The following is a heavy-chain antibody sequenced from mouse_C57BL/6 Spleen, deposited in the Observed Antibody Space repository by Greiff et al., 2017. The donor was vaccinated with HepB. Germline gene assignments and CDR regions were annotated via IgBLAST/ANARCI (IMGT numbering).Heavy chain of an antibody. J-gene: IGHJ1*03. CDR3: ARRITTVVEYFDV. CDR1: GYTFTSYW. V-gene: IGHV1-52*01. Sequence: VKLQQPGAELVRPGSSVKLSCRASGYTFTSYWMHWVKQRPIQGLEWIGNIDPSDSETHYNQKFKDKATLTVDKSSSTAYMQLSSLTSEDSAVYYCARRITTVVEYFDVWGTGTTVTVSS. D-gene: IGHD1-1*01. CDR2: IDPSDSET.